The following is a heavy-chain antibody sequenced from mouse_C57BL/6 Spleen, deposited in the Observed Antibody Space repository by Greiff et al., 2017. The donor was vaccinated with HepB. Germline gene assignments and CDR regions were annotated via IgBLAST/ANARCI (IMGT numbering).Heavy chain of an antibody. Sequence: EVQLQQAGPELVMPGDSVMISCKASGYTFTDYYMNWVKQSHGKRLEWIGVMNPNKGGTSYNQKFKGKATLTVYKSSSTAYMERRSLTSEHSAVYYCARIRQYFLDSWGQGTTLRGSP. CDR2: MNPNKGGT. CDR1: GYTFTDYY. V-gene: IGHV1-26*01. CDR3: ARIRQYFLDS. D-gene: IGHD2-12*01. J-gene: IGHJ2*01.